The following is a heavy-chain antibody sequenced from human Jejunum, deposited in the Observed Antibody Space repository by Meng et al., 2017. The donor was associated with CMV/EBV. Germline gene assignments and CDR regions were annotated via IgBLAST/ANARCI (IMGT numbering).Heavy chain of an antibody. Sequence: VSCSSLRSGSSWAWIRQSPGKGLEWLGSVYQSGATFYNPSIKSRVSMSMDMSKNQFSLKVTSVTAADTAVYYCVREQFLTGSLIDYWGQGTLVTVSS. CDR1: CSSLRSGSS. CDR3: VREQFLTGSLIDY. CDR2: VYQSGAT. J-gene: IGHJ4*02. D-gene: IGHD1-20*01. V-gene: IGHV4-38-2*02.